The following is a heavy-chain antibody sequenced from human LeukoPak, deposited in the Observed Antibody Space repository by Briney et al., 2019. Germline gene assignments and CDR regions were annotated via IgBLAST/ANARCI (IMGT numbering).Heavy chain of an antibody. CDR2: IYYSGST. V-gene: IGHV4-39*01. J-gene: IGHJ4*02. CDR3: ARQEIYYYDSSGYYRN. Sequence: PSETLSLTRTVSGGSITSSSYYWGWIRQSPGKGLEWIGNIYYSGSTYYNPSLKSRVTISVDTSKNQFSLKLSSVTAADTALYYCARQEIYYYDSSGYYRNWGQGTLVTVSS. CDR1: GGSITSSSYY. D-gene: IGHD3-22*01.